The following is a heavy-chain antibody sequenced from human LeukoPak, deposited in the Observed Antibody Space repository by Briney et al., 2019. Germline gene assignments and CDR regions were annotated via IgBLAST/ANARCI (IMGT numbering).Heavy chain of an antibody. Sequence: SETLSLTCTVSGGSISGYYWSWVRQPPGKGLEWIGYLYYSGGTNYNPSLKSRVTISVDTSKNQFSLELRSVTATDTAVYYCARPGSSGWYLYYFDYWGQGTLVTVSS. CDR3: ARPGSSGWYLYYFDY. CDR1: GGSISGYY. D-gene: IGHD6-19*01. V-gene: IGHV4-59*08. CDR2: LYYSGGT. J-gene: IGHJ4*02.